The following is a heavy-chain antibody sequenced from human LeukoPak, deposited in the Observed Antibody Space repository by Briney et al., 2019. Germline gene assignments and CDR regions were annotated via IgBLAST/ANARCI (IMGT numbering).Heavy chain of an antibody. D-gene: IGHD1-26*01. CDR2: IIPIFGTA. CDR3: ARVRWRYSGSSERRFDP. J-gene: IGHJ5*02. Sequence: SVKVSCKASGGTFSSYAISWVRQAPGQGLERMGGIIPIFGTANYAQKFQGRVTITADESTSTAYMELSSLRSEDTAVYYCARVRWRYSGSSERRFDPWGQGTLVTVSS. CDR1: GGTFSSYA. V-gene: IGHV1-69*13.